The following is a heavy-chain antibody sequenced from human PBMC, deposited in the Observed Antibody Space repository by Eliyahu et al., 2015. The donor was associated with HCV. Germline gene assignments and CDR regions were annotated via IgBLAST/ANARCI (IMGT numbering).Heavy chain of an antibody. J-gene: IGHJ4*02. Sequence: PGKGLEWVSSITGSSSYIYYADSVKGRFTISRDSAKSSVYLQMNSLRAEDTAVYYCAREETYYDSSGYYPYDYWGQGTLVTVSS. CDR3: AREETYYDSSGYYPYDY. V-gene: IGHV3-21*01. D-gene: IGHD3-22*01. CDR2: ITGSSSYI.